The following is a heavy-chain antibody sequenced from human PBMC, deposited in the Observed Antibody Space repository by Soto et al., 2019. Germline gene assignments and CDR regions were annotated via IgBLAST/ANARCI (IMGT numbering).Heavy chain of an antibody. D-gene: IGHD2-15*01. V-gene: IGHV3-30-3*01. CDR1: GFTFSSYA. CDR2: ISYDGSNK. Sequence: QVQLVESGGGVVQPGRSLRLSCAASGFTFSSYAMHWVRQAPGKGLEWVAVISYDGSNKYYADSVKGRFTISRDNSKNTLYLQMNSLRDEDTAVYYCARGLDVVVVAATGGPWGAFDIWGQGTMVTVSS. J-gene: IGHJ3*02. CDR3: ARGLDVVVVAATGGPWGAFDI.